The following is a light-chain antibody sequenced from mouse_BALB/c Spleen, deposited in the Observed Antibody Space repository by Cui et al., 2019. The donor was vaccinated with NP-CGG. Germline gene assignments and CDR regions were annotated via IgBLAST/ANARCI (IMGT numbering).Light chain of an antibody. J-gene: IGLJ1*01. V-gene: IGLV1*01. CDR2: GTN. Sequence: HALVTQQPALTTSPGETVTLTCRSSTGAVRTSNYANWVQEKPDHLFTGLIGGTNNRAPGVPARFSGSLIGDKAALTITGAQTEDEAIYFCALWYSNHWVFGGGTKLTVL. CDR3: ALWYSNHWV. CDR1: TGAVRTSNY.